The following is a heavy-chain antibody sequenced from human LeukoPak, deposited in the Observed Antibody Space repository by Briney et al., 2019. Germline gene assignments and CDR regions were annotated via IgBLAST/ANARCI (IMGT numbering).Heavy chain of an antibody. CDR3: VRDLELVYYDTSAYEY. CDR2: IRSDGSST. D-gene: IGHD3-22*01. V-gene: IGHV3-74*03. CDR1: GITFTGNW. J-gene: IGHJ4*02. Sequence: GGSLRLSCAASGITFTGNWHWVRQAPGKGLVWVSLIRSDGSSTTYADSVKGRFTISRDNAKNTLFLQMNSLRAEDTAVYYCVRDLELVYYDTSAYEYWGQGNLVTVSS.